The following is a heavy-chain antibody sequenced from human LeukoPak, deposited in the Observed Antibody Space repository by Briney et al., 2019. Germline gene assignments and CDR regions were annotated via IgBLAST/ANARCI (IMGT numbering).Heavy chain of an antibody. CDR3: ARVPSRLGVCDY. D-gene: IGHD2-8*01. Sequence: PSETLSLTCTVSGYSISSGYYWGWIRQPPGKGLEWIGSIYHSGSTYYNPSLKSRVTISVDTSKNQFSLKLRSVTAADTAVYYCARVPSRLGVCDYWGQGSLVTVSS. J-gene: IGHJ4*02. V-gene: IGHV4-38-2*02. CDR2: IYHSGST. CDR1: GYSISSGYY.